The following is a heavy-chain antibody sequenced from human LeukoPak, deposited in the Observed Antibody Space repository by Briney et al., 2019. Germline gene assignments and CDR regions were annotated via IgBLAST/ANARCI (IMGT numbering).Heavy chain of an antibody. V-gene: IGHV3-21*01. CDR1: GFTFTSYT. D-gene: IGHD3-10*01. J-gene: IGHJ4*01. CDR2: ISSSSTSI. CDR3: ATGSGGRGVNFDY. Sequence: GGSLRLSCAASGFTFTSYTMHWVRQAPGKGLEWVSSISSSSTSIYYADSVKGRFTISRDNAKNSLFPQMNSLRAEDTAVYYCATGSGGRGVNFDYWGQGTPVTVSP.